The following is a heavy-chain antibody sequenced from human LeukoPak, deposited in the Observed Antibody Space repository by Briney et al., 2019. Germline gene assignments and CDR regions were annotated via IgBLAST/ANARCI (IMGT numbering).Heavy chain of an antibody. CDR1: GFTFSDYA. V-gene: IGHV3-23*01. CDR3: ANYLGSFDF. CDR2: ITRTTRST. Sequence: GGSLRLSCAASGFTFSDYAMSWVRQAPGKGLEWVSTITRTTRSTSYADSVKGRFTISRDNSKNMLCLEMNSLRVEDTAVYYCANYLGSFDFWGQGTLVTVSS. J-gene: IGHJ4*02. D-gene: IGHD3-10*01.